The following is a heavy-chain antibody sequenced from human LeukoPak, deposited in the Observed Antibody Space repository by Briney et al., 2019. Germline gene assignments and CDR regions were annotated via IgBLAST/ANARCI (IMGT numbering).Heavy chain of an antibody. CDR1: GYTFTSYD. Sequence: ASVKVSCKASGYTFTSYDINWVRQATGQGLEWMGWMNPNSGNTGYAQKFQGRVTMTTDTSTSTAYMELRSLRSDDTAVYYCARDYYDPQGEFDPWGQGTLVTVSS. J-gene: IGHJ5*02. D-gene: IGHD3-3*01. CDR3: ARDYYDPQGEFDP. CDR2: MNPNSGNT. V-gene: IGHV1-8*01.